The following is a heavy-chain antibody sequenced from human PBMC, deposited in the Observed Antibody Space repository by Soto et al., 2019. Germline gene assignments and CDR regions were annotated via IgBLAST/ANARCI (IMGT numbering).Heavy chain of an antibody. V-gene: IGHV4-4*07. CDR1: GGAISGYY. J-gene: IGHJ5*02. Sequence: SETLSLTCTVSGGAISGYYWTWIPQSAGKGLEWIGRIYSSGGTKYIPSLESRVTMSLDTSKNQFSLRLSSVTAADTAVYYCARGQRFSASFDPWGQGALVTVSS. CDR3: ARGQRFSASFDP. D-gene: IGHD3-3*01. CDR2: IYSSGGT.